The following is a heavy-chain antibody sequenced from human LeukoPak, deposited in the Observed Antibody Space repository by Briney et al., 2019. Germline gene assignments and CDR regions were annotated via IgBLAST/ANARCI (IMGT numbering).Heavy chain of an antibody. CDR2: FDPEDGET. V-gene: IGHV1-24*01. D-gene: IGHD2-15*01. Sequence: ASVKVSCKVSGYTLTELSMHWVRQAPGKGLEWMGGFDPEDGETIYAQKFQGRVTMTEDTSTDTAYMELSSLRSEDTAVYYCASGGYCSGGSCYSDYWGQGTLVTVSS. CDR3: ASGGYCSGGSCYSDY. J-gene: IGHJ4*02. CDR1: GYTLTELS.